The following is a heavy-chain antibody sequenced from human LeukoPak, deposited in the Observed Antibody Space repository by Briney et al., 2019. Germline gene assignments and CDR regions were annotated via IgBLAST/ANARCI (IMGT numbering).Heavy chain of an antibody. Sequence: GGSLRLSCAASGFSFSTYTMNWVRQAPGKGLDWVSYISSSSSTIYYADSVKGRFTISRDNANNSLYLQMDSLRDEDTAVYYCARARRYRSSWYHDYWGQGSLVTVSS. CDR3: ARARRYRSSWYHDY. CDR1: GFSFSTYT. J-gene: IGHJ4*02. V-gene: IGHV3-48*02. D-gene: IGHD6-13*01. CDR2: ISSSSSTI.